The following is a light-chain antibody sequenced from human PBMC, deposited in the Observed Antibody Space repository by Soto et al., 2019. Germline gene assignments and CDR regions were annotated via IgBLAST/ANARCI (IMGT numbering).Light chain of an antibody. J-gene: IGLJ1*01. CDR2: EDH. CDR3: CSYAGSNTWV. Sequence: QSVLTQPASVSGSPGQSITISCTVTSSDVGRYSLVSWYQQHPGKAPKLMISEDHKRPSGVSNRFSGSKSGNTASLTISELQTEDEADYYCCSYAGSNTWVFGTGTKV. CDR1: SSDVGRYSL. V-gene: IGLV2-23*01.